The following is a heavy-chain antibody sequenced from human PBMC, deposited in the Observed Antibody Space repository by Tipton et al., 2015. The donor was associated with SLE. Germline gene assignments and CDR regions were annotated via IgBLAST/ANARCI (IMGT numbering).Heavy chain of an antibody. D-gene: IGHD2-2*01. CDR1: GDSITSSY. CDR3: ARVPAFYYYYMDV. J-gene: IGHJ6*03. Sequence: TLSLTCTVSGDSITSSYWSWTRQPPGKGLEWIGYIYYTGSTNYSPSLKSRVTISLDTSKNQFSLKLSSVTAADTAVYYCARVPAFYYYYMDVWGKGTTVTVSS. CDR2: IYYTGST. V-gene: IGHV4-59*01.